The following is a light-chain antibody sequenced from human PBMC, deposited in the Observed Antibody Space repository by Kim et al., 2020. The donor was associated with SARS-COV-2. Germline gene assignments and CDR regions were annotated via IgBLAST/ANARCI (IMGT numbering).Light chain of an antibody. CDR3: QQRSNWPPT. CDR1: QSVSSY. V-gene: IGKV3-11*01. CDR2: DAS. Sequence: EIVLTQSPATLSLSPGERATLYCRASQSVSSYLAWYQQKPGQAPRLLIYDASNRATGIPARFSGSGSGTDFTLTISSLESEDFAVYYCQQRSNWPPTFGQGTKVDIK. J-gene: IGKJ1*01.